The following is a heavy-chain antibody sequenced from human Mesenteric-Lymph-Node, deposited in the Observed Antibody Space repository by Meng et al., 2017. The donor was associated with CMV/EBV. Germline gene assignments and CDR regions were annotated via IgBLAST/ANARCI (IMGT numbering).Heavy chain of an antibody. CDR2: VHQSGSA. V-gene: IGHV4-34*01. CDR3: ARGLGPRRIGMPTRYYYYGMDV. J-gene: IGHJ6*02. D-gene: IGHD2/OR15-2a*01. Sequence: SETLSPTCSAHGESLSDYYWGWIRQSPGKGLEWFGEVHQSGSAYYNPSLKSRLSISVDRSKNECSLQLSSVTAADTALYFCARGLGPRRIGMPTRYYYYGMDVWGQGTTVTVSS. CDR1: GESLSDYY.